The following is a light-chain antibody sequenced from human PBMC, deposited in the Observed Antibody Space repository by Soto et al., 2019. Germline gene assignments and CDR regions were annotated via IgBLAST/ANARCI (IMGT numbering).Light chain of an antibody. V-gene: IGKV1-39*01. Sequence: IQMPQSPSTLSGSVGDRVTITCRASQTISSWLAWYQQKPGKPPKLLIYTASTLPSGVPSRFSGSRPGTNFTLTINSLQPEDFATYYCQQSYKTPQTFGQGTKV. CDR1: QTISSW. J-gene: IGKJ1*01. CDR3: QQSYKTPQT. CDR2: TAS.